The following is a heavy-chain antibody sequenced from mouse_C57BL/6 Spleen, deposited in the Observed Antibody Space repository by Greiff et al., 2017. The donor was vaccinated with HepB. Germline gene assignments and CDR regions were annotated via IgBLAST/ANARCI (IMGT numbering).Heavy chain of an antibody. CDR1: GYTFTDYE. J-gene: IGHJ4*01. CDR3: TRSGYAMDY. Sequence: LVESGAELVRPGASVTLSCKASGYTFTDYEMHWVKQTPVHGLEWIGAIDPETGGTAYNQKFKGKAILTADKSSSTAYMELRSLTSEDSAVYYCTRSGYAMDYWGQGTSVTVSS. CDR2: IDPETGGT. V-gene: IGHV1-15*01.